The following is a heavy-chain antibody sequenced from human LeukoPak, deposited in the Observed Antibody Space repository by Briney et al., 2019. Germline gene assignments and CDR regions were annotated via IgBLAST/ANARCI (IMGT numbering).Heavy chain of an antibody. CDR2: ISNSGHAT. Sequence: PSETLSLTCTVSGGSISTYYWNWIRQPPGKGLEWVSTISNSGHATHYADSLRGRFTISRDNSKSTLYLQMNSLRPEDTATYFCTKDVGVILFDYWGQGTLVTVSS. D-gene: IGHD3-16*01. J-gene: IGHJ4*02. CDR3: TKDVGVILFDY. CDR1: GGSISTYY. V-gene: IGHV3-23*01.